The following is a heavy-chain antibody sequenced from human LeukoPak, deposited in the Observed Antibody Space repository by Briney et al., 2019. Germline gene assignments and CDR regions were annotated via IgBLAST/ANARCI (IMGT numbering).Heavy chain of an antibody. CDR2: ISSSGSTI. CDR3: AREHYYDSSGLDY. V-gene: IGHV3-48*03. CDR1: GCTFSSYE. J-gene: IGHJ4*02. Sequence: GGSLRLSCAASGCTFSSYEMNWVRQAPGKGLEWVSYISSSGSTIYYADSLKGRFTISRDNAKNSLYLQLNSLRAEDTAVYYCAREHYYDSSGLDYWGQGTLVTVSS. D-gene: IGHD3-22*01.